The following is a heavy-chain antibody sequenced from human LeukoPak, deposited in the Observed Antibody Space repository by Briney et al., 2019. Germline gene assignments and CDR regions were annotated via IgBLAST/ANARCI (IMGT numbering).Heavy chain of an antibody. Sequence: ASVKVSCKASGYTFTSYDINWVRQATGQGLEWMGWMNPNSGNTGYAQKFQGRVTMTRNTSISTAYMELSSLRSEDTAVYYCARGYCSGGSCYPRPWGQGTLVTVSS. CDR2: MNPNSGNT. J-gene: IGHJ5*02. V-gene: IGHV1-8*01. D-gene: IGHD2-15*01. CDR3: ARGYCSGGSCYPRP. CDR1: GYTFTSYD.